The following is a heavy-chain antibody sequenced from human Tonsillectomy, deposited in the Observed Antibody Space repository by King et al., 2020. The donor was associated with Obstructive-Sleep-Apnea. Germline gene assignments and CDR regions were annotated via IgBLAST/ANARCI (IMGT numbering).Heavy chain of an antibody. D-gene: IGHD3-9*01. V-gene: IGHV3-7*01. Sequence: VQLVESGGGLVQPGGSLRLSCAASGFTFSSYWMSWVRQTPGKGLEWVANVKQDGSEKYYVDSVKGRFTISRDSAKNSLYLQMNSLRAEDTAVYYCARDRYYDILTGYYKAEYFQHWGQGTLVTVSS. CDR2: VKQDGSEK. CDR1: GFTFSSYW. CDR3: ARDRYYDILTGYYKAEYFQH. J-gene: IGHJ1*01.